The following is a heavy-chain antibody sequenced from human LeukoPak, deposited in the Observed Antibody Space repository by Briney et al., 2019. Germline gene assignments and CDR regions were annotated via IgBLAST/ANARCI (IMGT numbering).Heavy chain of an antibody. CDR2: FDPEDGET. V-gene: IGHV1-24*01. CDR1: GYTLTELS. J-gene: IGHJ4*02. Sequence: GASVKVSCKVSGYTLTELSMHWVRQAPGKGLEWMGGFDPEDGETIYAQKFQGRVTVTRDTSTTTVHMELRGLRSEDTAVYYCARDQEGFDYWGQGTVVTVSS. CDR3: ARDQEGFDY.